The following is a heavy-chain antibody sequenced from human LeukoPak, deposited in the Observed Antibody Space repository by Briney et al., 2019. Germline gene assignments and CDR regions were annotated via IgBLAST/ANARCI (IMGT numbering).Heavy chain of an antibody. CDR3: ARDSPTNYFDY. V-gene: IGHV4-61*02. J-gene: IGHJ4*02. CDR2: IYTSWST. CDR1: GGSISSGSYY. Sequence: PSQTLSLTCTVSGGSISSGSYYWTWIRQPAGKGLEWIGRIYTSWSTNYNPSLKSRVTISAEPSKNQFSLKLSSVTAADTAVYYCARDSPTNYFDYWGQGTLVTVSS. D-gene: IGHD1-14*01.